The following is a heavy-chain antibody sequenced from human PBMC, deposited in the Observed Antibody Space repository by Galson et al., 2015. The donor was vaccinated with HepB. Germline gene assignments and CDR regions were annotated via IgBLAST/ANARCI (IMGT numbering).Heavy chain of an antibody. V-gene: IGHV3-23*01. J-gene: IGHJ4*02. CDR1: GFTFSSYA. CDR3: ANFRGFLEKRKDYFDY. CDR2: ISGSGGST. D-gene: IGHD3-3*01. Sequence: SLRLSCAASGFTFSSYAMSWVRQAPGKGLEWVTAISGSGGSTYYADSVKGRFTISRDNSKNTLYLQMNSLRAEDTAVYYCANFRGFLEKRKDYFDYWGQGTLVTVSS.